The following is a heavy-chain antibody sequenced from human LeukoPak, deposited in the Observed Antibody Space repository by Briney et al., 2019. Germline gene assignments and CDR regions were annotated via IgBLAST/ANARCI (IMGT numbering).Heavy chain of an antibody. V-gene: IGHV4-59*01. J-gene: IGHJ6*03. CDR2: IYYSGST. D-gene: IGHD5-24*01. CDR3: AGGLQSHYYYYMDV. Sequence: SETLSLTCTVSGGSISSYYWSWIRQPPGKGLEWIGYIYYSGSTNYNPSLKSRVTMSVDTSKNQFSLKLSSVTAADTAVYYCAGGLQSHYYYYMDVWGKGTTVTISS. CDR1: GGSISSYY.